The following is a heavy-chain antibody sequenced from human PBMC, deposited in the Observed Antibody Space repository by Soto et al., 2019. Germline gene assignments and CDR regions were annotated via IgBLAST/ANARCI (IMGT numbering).Heavy chain of an antibody. J-gene: IGHJ6*02. Sequence: WGSLRLSCAASGFTFSSYAMSWVRQAPGKGLEWVSAISGSGGSTYYADSVKGRFTISRDNSKNTLYLQMNSLRAEDTAVYYCAGYSSSPGTYYYYGMDVWGQGTTVTVPS. CDR3: AGYSSSPGTYYYYGMDV. CDR1: GFTFSSYA. CDR2: ISGSGGST. D-gene: IGHD6-6*01. V-gene: IGHV3-23*01.